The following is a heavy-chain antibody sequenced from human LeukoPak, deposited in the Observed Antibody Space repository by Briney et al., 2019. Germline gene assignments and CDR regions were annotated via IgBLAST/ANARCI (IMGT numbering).Heavy chain of an antibody. CDR1: GGSISSSSYY. J-gene: IGHJ3*02. D-gene: IGHD3-10*01. CDR2: IYYSVTT. CDR3: ARGGLVRGTINSLIGFDI. V-gene: IGHV4-39*01. Sequence: SETLSLTCTVSGGSISSSSYYWGWIRQPPGKGLEWIGNIYYSVTTYYNPSLKSRVTISVDTSKNQFSLKLSSVTPEDTALYYCARGGLVRGTINSLIGFDIWGQGIMVTVSS.